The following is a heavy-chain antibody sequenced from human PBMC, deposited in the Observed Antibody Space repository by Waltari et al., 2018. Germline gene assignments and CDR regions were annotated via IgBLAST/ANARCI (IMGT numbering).Heavy chain of an antibody. CDR1: GGSISSYY. CDR3: ARDRGGGYAAFDP. J-gene: IGHJ5*02. Sequence: QVQLQESGPGLVKPSETLSLTCTVSGGSISSYYWSWIRQPPGKGLEWIGYIYYSGSTNYNPSLKSRVTISVDTSKNQFSLKLSSVTAADTAVYYCARDRGGGYAAFDPWGQGTLVTVSS. D-gene: IGHD2-2*01. V-gene: IGHV4-59*01. CDR2: IYYSGST.